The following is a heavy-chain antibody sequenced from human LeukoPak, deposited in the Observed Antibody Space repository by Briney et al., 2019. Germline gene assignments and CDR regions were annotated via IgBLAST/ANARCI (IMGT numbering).Heavy chain of an antibody. J-gene: IGHJ4*02. V-gene: IGHV4-39*01. Sequence: PSETLSLTCTVSGGSISSSSYYWGWIRQPPGKGLEWIGSAYYSGSTHYNPSLKSRVIISVDTSKNQFSLKLSSVTAADTAVYYCARSDYSNYFDYWGQGTLVTVSS. CDR1: GGSISSSSYY. CDR3: ARSDYSNYFDY. CDR2: AYYSGST. D-gene: IGHD4-11*01.